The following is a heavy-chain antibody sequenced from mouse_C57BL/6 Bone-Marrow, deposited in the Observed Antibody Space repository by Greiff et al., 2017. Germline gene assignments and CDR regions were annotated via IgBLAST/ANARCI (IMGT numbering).Heavy chain of an antibody. J-gene: IGHJ3*01. Sequence: EVHLVESGGGLVQPGGSLKLSCAASGFTFSDYGMAWVRQAPRKGPEWVAFISNLAYSIYYADTVTGRFTISRENAKNTLYLEMSSLRSEDTAMYYCARRGFAYWGQGTLVTVSA. CDR2: ISNLAYSI. V-gene: IGHV5-15*01. CDR1: GFTFSDYG. CDR3: ARRGFAY.